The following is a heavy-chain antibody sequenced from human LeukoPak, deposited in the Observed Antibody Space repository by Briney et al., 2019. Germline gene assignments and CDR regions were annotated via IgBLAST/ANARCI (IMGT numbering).Heavy chain of an antibody. Sequence: GGSLRLSCAASGFTFSSYGMHWVRQAPGKGLEWVAVIWYDGSNKYYADSVKGRFTISRDNAKNTMYLQMNSLRAEDTAIYYCAKARGTSGWFFDYWGQGTLVTVSS. CDR3: AKARGTSGWFFDY. D-gene: IGHD6-19*01. CDR1: GFTFSSYG. J-gene: IGHJ4*02. V-gene: IGHV3-33*06. CDR2: IWYDGSNK.